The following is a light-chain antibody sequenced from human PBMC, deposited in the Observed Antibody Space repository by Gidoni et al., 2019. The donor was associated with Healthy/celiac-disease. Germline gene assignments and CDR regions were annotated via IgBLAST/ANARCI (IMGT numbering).Light chain of an antibody. CDR2: GAS. Sequence: EIVLTQSPGTLSLSPGQRATLSCRASQRVSSSYLAWYQQQHGQAPRLLIYGASSRATGIPDRFSGSGSGTDFTLTISRLEPEDFAVYYCQQYGSSPGYTFGQGTKLEIK. CDR1: QRVSSSY. J-gene: IGKJ2*01. V-gene: IGKV3-20*01. CDR3: QQYGSSPGYT.